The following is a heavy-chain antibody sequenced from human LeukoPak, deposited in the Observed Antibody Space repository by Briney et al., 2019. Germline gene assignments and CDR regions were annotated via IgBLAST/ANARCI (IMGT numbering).Heavy chain of an antibody. Sequence: ATVKLSCKVSGYTFTDYYMHWVQQAPGKGLEWMGLVDPEDGETIYAEKFQGRVTITADTSTDTAYMELSSLRSEDTAVYYCATALVVPAAMGNNWFDPWGQGTLVTVSS. CDR3: ATALVVPAAMGNNWFDP. CDR1: GYTFTDYY. CDR2: VDPEDGET. D-gene: IGHD2-2*01. J-gene: IGHJ5*02. V-gene: IGHV1-69-2*01.